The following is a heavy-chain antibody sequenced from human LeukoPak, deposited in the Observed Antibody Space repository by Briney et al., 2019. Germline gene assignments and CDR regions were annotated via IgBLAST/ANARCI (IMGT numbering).Heavy chain of an antibody. D-gene: IGHD5-12*01. V-gene: IGHV3-9*01. CDR1: GFTFDDYA. J-gene: IGHJ6*02. CDR2: ISWNSGSI. Sequence: PGRSLRPSCAASGFTFDDYAMHWVRQAPGKGLEWVSGISWNSGSIGYADSVKGRFTISRDNAKNSLYLQMNSLRAEDTALYYCAKDIVATISYYYGMDVWGQGTTVTVSS. CDR3: AKDIVATISYYYGMDV.